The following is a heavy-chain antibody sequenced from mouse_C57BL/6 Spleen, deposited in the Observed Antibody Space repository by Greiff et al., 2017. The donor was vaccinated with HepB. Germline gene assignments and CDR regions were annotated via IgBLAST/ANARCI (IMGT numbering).Heavy chain of an antibody. V-gene: IGHV1-81*01. D-gene: IGHD2-4*01. CDR2: IYPRSGNT. J-gene: IGHJ4*01. CDR3: APIYYDYDGVMDY. CDR1: GYTFTSYG. Sequence: VQLVESGAELARPGASVKLSCKASGYTFTSYGISWVKQRTGQGLEWIGEIYPRSGNTYYNEKFKGKATLTADKSSSTAYMELRSLTSEDSAVYFCAPIYYDYDGVMDYWGQGTSVTVSS.